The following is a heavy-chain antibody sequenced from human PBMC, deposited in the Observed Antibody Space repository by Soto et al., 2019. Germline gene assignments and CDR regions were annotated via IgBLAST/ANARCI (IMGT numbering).Heavy chain of an antibody. CDR1: GGSISSYY. Sequence: SETLSLTCTVSGGSISSYYWSWIRQPPGKGLEWIGYIYYSGSTNYNPSLKSRVTISVDTSKNQFSLKLSSVTAADTAVYYCARSGLTRLGYCSSTSCSNWFDPWGQGTLVTVSS. V-gene: IGHV4-59*01. J-gene: IGHJ5*02. D-gene: IGHD2-2*01. CDR2: IYYSGST. CDR3: ARSGLTRLGYCSSTSCSNWFDP.